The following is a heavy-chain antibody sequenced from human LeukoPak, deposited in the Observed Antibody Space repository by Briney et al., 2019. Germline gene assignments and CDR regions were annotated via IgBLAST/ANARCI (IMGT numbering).Heavy chain of an antibody. CDR3: AKGRGDYECYFDY. CDR1: GFSFSSYG. CDR2: ISYDGSNK. Sequence: GRSLRLSCAASGFSFSSYGMHWVRQAPGKGLEWVAVISYDGSNKYYADSVKGRFTISRDNSKNTLYLQMNSLRAEDTAVYYCAKGRGDYECYFDYWGQGTLVTVSS. J-gene: IGHJ4*02. D-gene: IGHD4-17*01. V-gene: IGHV3-30*18.